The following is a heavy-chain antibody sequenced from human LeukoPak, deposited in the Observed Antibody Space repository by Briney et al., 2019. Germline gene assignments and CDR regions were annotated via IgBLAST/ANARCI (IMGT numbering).Heavy chain of an antibody. CDR3: ARGSGSYSDDAFDI. CDR2: INPNSGGT. D-gene: IGHD1-26*01. CDR1: GYTFTSYY. V-gene: IGHV1-2*02. J-gene: IGHJ3*02. Sequence: ASVKVSCKASGYTFTSYYMHWVRQAPGQGLEWMGWINPNSGGTNYAQKFQGRVTMTRDTSISTAYMELSRLRSDDTAVYYCARGSGSYSDDAFDIWGQGTMVTVSS.